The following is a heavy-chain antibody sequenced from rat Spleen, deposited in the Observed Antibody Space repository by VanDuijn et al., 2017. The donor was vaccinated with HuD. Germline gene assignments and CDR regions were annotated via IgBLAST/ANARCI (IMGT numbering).Heavy chain of an antibody. CDR1: GFTFRNYD. D-gene: IGHD4-3*01. CDR3: VRQDTSGYSNWFAY. J-gene: IGHJ3*01. CDR2: ISPSGGAT. V-gene: IGHV5S13*01. Sequence: EVQLVESGGGLVQPGRSLKLSCAASGFTFRNYDMAWVRQAPTKGLEWVASISPSGGATYYRDSVKGRFTVSRDNAKSTQYLQMDSLRSEDTATYYCVRQDTSGYSNWFAYWGQGTLVTVSS.